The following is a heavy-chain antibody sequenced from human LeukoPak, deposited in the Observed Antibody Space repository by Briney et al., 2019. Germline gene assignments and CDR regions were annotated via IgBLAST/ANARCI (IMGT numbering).Heavy chain of an antibody. J-gene: IGHJ3*02. D-gene: IGHD3-22*01. V-gene: IGHV4-59*12. Sequence: PSETLSLTCTVSGGSISSYYWSWIRQPPGKGLEWIGYIYYSGSTNYNPSLKSRVTISVDTSKNQFSLKLSSVTAADTAVYYCASQGIHYDSSGYYYLDAFDIWGQGTMVTVSS. CDR3: ASQGIHYDSSGYYYLDAFDI. CDR2: IYYSGST. CDR1: GGSISSYY.